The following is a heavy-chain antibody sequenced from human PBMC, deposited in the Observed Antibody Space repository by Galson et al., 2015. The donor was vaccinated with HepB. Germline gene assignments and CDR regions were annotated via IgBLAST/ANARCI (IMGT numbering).Heavy chain of an antibody. V-gene: IGHV3-48*02. Sequence: SLRLSCAASRFTFSSYSMNWVRQAPGKGLEWVSYISAPSCTIHYADSVKGRFTISRDNAKNSLYLQMNSLRDEDTAVYYCARDIRGGDDSSGHYTLGVFDIWGQGTMVTVSS. D-gene: IGHD3-22*01. CDR3: ARDIRGGDDSSGHYTLGVFDI. CDR2: ISAPSCTI. CDR1: RFTFSSYS. J-gene: IGHJ3*02.